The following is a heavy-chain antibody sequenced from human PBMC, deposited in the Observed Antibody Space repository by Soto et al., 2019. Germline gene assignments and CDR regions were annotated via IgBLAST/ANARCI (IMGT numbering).Heavy chain of an antibody. J-gene: IGHJ6*02. CDR3: AKDHGMDV. V-gene: IGHV3-23*01. CDR1: GFTFSDYA. CDR2: ISGSGGST. Sequence: GGSLRLSCVASGFTFSDYAMAWVRQSPGKGLEWVSSISGSGGSTYYADSVKGRFTISRDNSKNTVFLQMNSLRAEDTAVYYCAKDHGMDVWGQGATVTVSS.